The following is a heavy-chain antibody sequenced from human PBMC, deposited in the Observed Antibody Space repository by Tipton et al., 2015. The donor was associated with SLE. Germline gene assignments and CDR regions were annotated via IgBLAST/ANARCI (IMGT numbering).Heavy chain of an antibody. Sequence: TLSLTCSVSGGSISSDHWIWIRQPPGKGLEWLGYISDGGGTNYNPSPKSRVTISVDTSKNQVSLNLKSVTAADTAVYYCASPGEYCSSISCYDWYFDLWGRGTLVTVSS. CDR3: ASPGEYCSSISCYDWYFDL. CDR2: ISDGGGT. D-gene: IGHD2-2*01. J-gene: IGHJ2*01. CDR1: GGSISSDH. V-gene: IGHV4-4*09.